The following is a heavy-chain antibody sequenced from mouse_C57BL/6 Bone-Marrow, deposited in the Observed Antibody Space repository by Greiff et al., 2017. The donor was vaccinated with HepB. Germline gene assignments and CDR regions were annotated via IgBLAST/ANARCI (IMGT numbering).Heavy chain of an antibody. V-gene: IGHV1-61*01. J-gene: IGHJ1*03. Sequence: QVQLQQPGAELVRPGSSVKLSCKASGYTFTSYWIDWVKQRPGQGLEWIGNIYPSDSETHYNQKFKDKATLTVDKSSSTAYMQLSSLTSEDSAVYYCAREDTTVDSYWYFDVWGTGTTVTVSS. D-gene: IGHD1-1*01. CDR1: GYTFTSYW. CDR3: AREDTTVDSYWYFDV. CDR2: IYPSDSET.